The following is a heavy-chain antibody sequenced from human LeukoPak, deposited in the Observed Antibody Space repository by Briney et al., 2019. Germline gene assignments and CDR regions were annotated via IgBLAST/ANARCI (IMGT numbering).Heavy chain of an antibody. D-gene: IGHD3-22*01. CDR2: IDGGGSST. CDR3: ARGPGSSGGAYVGDY. V-gene: IGHV3-74*01. CDR1: GFTFSYHW. J-gene: IGHJ4*01. Sequence: GGSLRLSCTASGFTFSYHWMHWVRQVPGKGLVWISRIDGGGSSTSYADSVKGRFSISRDNSKSTLYLQMSSLRAEDTAVYYCARGPGSSGGAYVGDYWGHGTLVTVSS.